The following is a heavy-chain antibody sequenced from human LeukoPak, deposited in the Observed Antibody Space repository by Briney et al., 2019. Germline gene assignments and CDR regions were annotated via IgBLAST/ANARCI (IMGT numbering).Heavy chain of an antibody. D-gene: IGHD3-9*01. CDR1: GYTLTELS. CDR3: AATKYYDILTGYPTPGAFDI. Sequence: ASVKVSCKVSGYTLTELSMHWVRQAPGKGLEWMGGFDPEDGETIYAQKFQGRVTMTEDTSTDTAYMELSSLRSEDTAVYYRAATKYYDILTGYPTPGAFDIWGQGTMVTVSS. CDR2: FDPEDGET. J-gene: IGHJ3*02. V-gene: IGHV1-24*01.